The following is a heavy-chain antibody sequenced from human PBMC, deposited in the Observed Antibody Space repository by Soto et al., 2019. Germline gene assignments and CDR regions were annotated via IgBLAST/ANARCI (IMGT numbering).Heavy chain of an antibody. CDR2: INPNSGGT. V-gene: IGHV1-2*04. CDR3: ARAGPVRITIFGVVNTRAQEVVPFDI. J-gene: IGHJ3*02. D-gene: IGHD3-3*01. CDR1: GYTFTGYY. Sequence: ASVKVSCKASGYTFTGYYMHWVRQAPGQGLEWMGWINPNSGGTNYAQKFQGWVTMTRDTSISTAYMELSRLRSDGTAVYYCARAGPVRITIFGVVNTRAQEVVPFDIWGQGTMVPVSS.